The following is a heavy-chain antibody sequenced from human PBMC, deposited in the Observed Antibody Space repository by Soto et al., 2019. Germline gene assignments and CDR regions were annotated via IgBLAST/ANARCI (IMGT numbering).Heavy chain of an antibody. V-gene: IGHV1-18*04. Sequence: ASVKVSCKASGYTFTSYGISWVRQAPGQGLEWMGWISAYNGNTNYARKLQGRVTMTTDTSTSTAYMELRSLRSDDTAVYYCARGARSSSWFSLDPWGQGTLVTVSS. CDR2: ISAYNGNT. D-gene: IGHD6-13*01. CDR3: ARGARSSSWFSLDP. CDR1: GYTFTSYG. J-gene: IGHJ5*02.